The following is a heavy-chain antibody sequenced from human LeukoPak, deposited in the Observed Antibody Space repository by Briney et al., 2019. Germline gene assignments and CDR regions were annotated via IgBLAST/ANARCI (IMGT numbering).Heavy chain of an antibody. CDR3: ARDYVAMSTIRDFGC. V-gene: IGHV1-18*01. Sequence: ASVKVSCKTSGHTFTSFGFSWVRQALGQALEWLGWISAYNGDTSYAQKLQGRVTMTTDTSTSTVYMELRSLRSDDTAVYYCARDYVAMSTIRDFGCWGQGALVTVSS. CDR2: ISAYNGDT. J-gene: IGHJ4*02. CDR1: GHTFTSFG. D-gene: IGHD5-24*01.